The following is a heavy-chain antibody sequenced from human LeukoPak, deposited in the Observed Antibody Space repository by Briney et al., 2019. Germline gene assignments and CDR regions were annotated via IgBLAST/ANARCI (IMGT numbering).Heavy chain of an antibody. CDR1: GGSFSSGGYY. D-gene: IGHD3-22*01. Sequence: SETLSLTCTVSGGSFSSGGYYWSWIRQHPGKGLEWIGYISYSGNTYYNPSLKSRVTISVDTSKNQFSLKLSSVTAADTAVYYCARGEDYYDQWYFDYWGQGTLVTVSS. CDR3: ARGEDYYDQWYFDY. CDR2: ISYSGNT. V-gene: IGHV4-31*03. J-gene: IGHJ4*02.